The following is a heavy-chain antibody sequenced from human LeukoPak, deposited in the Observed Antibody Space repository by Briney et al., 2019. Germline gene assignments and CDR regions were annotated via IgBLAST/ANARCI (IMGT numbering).Heavy chain of an antibody. J-gene: IGHJ5*02. V-gene: IGHV3-30*02. CDR2: IRYDGSNK. Sequence: GGSLRLSCAASGFTFSSYGMHWVRQAPGKGLEWVAFIRYDGSNKYYADSVKGRFTISRDNSKNTLYLQMNSLRAEDTAVYYCARGTAVAGTRGNWFDPWGQGTLVTVSS. D-gene: IGHD6-19*01. CDR1: GFTFSSYG. CDR3: ARGTAVAGTRGNWFDP.